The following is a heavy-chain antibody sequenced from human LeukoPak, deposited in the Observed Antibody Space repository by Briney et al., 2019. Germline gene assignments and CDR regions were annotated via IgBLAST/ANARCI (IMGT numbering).Heavy chain of an antibody. J-gene: IGHJ5*02. V-gene: IGHV3-74*01. CDR3: VSDLCGGDDQ. CDR2: IDEDGKTI. CDR1: GFTFNSYW. D-gene: IGHD2-21*01. Sequence: GRSLRLSCAASGFTFNSYWTHWVRPAPGKGLVWVSRIDEDGKTIDYADSVKGRFTISRDNAKDTLYLQMSSLRDEDRAVYYCVSDLCGGDDQWGRGTLVTVSS.